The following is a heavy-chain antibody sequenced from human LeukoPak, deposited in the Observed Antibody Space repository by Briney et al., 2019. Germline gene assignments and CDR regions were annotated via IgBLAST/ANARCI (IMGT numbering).Heavy chain of an antibody. Sequence: AGGSLRLSCAASGFTFSSYGMHWVRQAPGKGLEWVAVISYDGSNKYYADSVKGRFTISRDNSKNTLYLQMNSLRAEDTAVYYCAKADSSGYYYSAVLRCPLDYWGQGTLVTVSS. CDR3: AKADSSGYYYSAVLRCPLDY. J-gene: IGHJ4*02. V-gene: IGHV3-30*18. CDR1: GFTFSSYG. D-gene: IGHD3-22*01. CDR2: ISYDGSNK.